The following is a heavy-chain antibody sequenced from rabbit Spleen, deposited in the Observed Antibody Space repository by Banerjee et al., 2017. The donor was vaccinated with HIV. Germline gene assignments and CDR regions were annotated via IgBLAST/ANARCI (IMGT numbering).Heavy chain of an antibody. V-gene: IGHV1S40*01. CDR1: GFSFTSGYY. D-gene: IGHD1-1*01. CDR3: ARDTSSSFSSYGMDL. CDR2: IDIYGGNT. Sequence: QSLEESGGGLVKPGGTLTLTCKASGFSFTSGYYMSWVRQAPGKGLEWIGYIDIYGGNTYYASWAKGRFTISKTSSTTVTLQVTSLTAADTATYFCARDTSSSFSSYGMDLWGQGTLVTVS. J-gene: IGHJ6*01.